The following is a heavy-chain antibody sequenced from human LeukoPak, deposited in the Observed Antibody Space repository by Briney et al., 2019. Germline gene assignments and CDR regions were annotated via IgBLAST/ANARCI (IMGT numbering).Heavy chain of an antibody. CDR2: INHSGST. CDR3: ARGPCSGGSCYLWGYFDY. J-gene: IGHJ4*02. V-gene: IGHV4-34*01. Sequence: SETLSLTCAVYGGSFSGYYWSWTRQPPGKGLEWIGEINHSGSTNYNPSLKSRVTISVDTSKNQFSLKLSSVTAADTAVYYCARGPCSGGSCYLWGYFDYWGQGTLVTVSS. CDR1: GGSFSGYY. D-gene: IGHD2-15*01.